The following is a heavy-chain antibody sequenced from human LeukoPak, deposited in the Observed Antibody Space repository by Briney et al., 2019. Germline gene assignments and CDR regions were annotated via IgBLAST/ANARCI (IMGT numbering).Heavy chain of an antibody. D-gene: IGHD2-15*01. CDR1: GYTFTGYY. J-gene: IGHJ5*02. CDR2: INPNSGGT. Sequence: ASVKVSCKASGYTFTGYYMHWVRQAPGQGLEWMGWINPNSGGTNYAQKFQGRVTMTRDTSISTAYMELSRLRSDDTAVYYCARVYVCSGGSCYGNWSDPWGQEPWSPSPQ. V-gene: IGHV1-2*02. CDR3: ARVYVCSGGSCYGNWSDP.